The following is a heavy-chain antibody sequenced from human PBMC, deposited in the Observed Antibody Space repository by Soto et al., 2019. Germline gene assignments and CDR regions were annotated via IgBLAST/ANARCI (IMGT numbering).Heavy chain of an antibody. Sequence: SETLSLTCTVSGGSISSGGYYWSWIRQHPGKGLEWIGYIYYSGSTYYNPSLKSRVTISVDTSKNQFSLKLSSVTAADTAEYYCARDFGAVSIVGAKRGYYGMDVWGQGTTVTVSS. CDR3: ARDFGAVSIVGAKRGYYGMDV. CDR2: IYYSGST. D-gene: IGHD1-26*01. CDR1: GGSISSGGYY. V-gene: IGHV4-31*03. J-gene: IGHJ6*02.